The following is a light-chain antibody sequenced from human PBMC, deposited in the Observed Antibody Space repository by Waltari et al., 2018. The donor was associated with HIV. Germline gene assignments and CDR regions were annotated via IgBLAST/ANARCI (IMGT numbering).Light chain of an antibody. Sequence: QSALTQPPSASGSLGQSATISCTGSSSSIGAYDSVSWFQQHPRSAPKLLLYEVSRRPSTVSARFSGSRSGSTAFLTVAGLQPDDEATYFCSSYGDSLRVLFGGGTNVTVL. J-gene: IGLJ3*02. V-gene: IGLV2-8*01. CDR2: EVS. CDR3: SSYGDSLRVL. CDR1: SSSIGAYDS.